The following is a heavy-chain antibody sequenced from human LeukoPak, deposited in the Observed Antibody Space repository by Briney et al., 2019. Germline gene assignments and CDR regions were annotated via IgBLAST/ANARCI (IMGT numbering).Heavy chain of an antibody. V-gene: IGHV3-74*01. J-gene: IGHJ4*02. CDR2: INSDGSST. D-gene: IGHD1-1*01. CDR3: ARGGTRVFDY. CDR1: GFTFSRYW. Sequence: GGSLRLSCAASGFTFSRYWMHWVSHAPGKRLVWVSRINSDGSSTSYADSVKGRFTISRDNAKNTLYLQMNSLRAEDTAVYYCARGGTRVFDYWGQGTLVTVSS.